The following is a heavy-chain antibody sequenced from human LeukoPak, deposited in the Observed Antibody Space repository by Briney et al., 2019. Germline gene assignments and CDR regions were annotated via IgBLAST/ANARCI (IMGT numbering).Heavy chain of an antibody. CDR3: ARFYYDSSGSIPLDY. J-gene: IGHJ4*02. Sequence: GGSLRLSCAASGFTVSRNYMTWVRQAPGKGPEWVSVIYSGGSTYYADSVKGRFTISRDNSKNTLYLQMNSLRAEDTAVYYCARFYYDSSGSIPLDYWGQGTLVTVSS. CDR1: GFTVSRNY. CDR2: IYSGGST. V-gene: IGHV3-53*01. D-gene: IGHD3-22*01.